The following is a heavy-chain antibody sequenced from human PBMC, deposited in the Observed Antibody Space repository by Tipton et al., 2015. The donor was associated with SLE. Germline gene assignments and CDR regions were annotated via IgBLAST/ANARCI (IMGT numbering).Heavy chain of an antibody. J-gene: IGHJ4*02. CDR3: ARVARLAAAAGHFDY. CDR2: ISSSGMTL. CDR1: GFTFSSYE. V-gene: IGHV3-48*03. D-gene: IGHD6-13*01. Sequence: SLRLSCAASGFTFSSYEMNWVRQAPGKGLEWVSYISSSGMTLYYADSVKGRFTISRDKAKNSLYLQMNSLRAEDTAVYYCARVARLAAAAGHFDYWGQGTLVTVSS.